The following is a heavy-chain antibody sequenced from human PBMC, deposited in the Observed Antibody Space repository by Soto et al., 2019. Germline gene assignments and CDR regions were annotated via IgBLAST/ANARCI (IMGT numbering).Heavy chain of an antibody. CDR3: ARVGAAAGTWWYYYYGMDV. J-gene: IGHJ6*02. V-gene: IGHV4-59*01. CDR2: IYYSGST. Sequence: SETLSLTCTVSGGSISSYYWSWIRQPPGKGLEWIGYIYYSGSTNYNPSLKSRVTISVDTSKNQFSLKLSSVTAADTAVYYCARVGAAAGTWWYYYYGMDVWGQGTTVTVSS. D-gene: IGHD6-13*01. CDR1: GGSISSYY.